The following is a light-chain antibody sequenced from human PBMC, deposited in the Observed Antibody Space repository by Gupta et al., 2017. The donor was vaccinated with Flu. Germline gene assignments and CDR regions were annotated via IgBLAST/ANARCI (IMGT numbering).Light chain of an antibody. CDR1: KLGDKY. J-gene: IGLJ1*01. V-gene: IGLV3-1*01. CDR2: KDS. CDR3: QAWDSSTGV. Sequence: SYALTQPPSVSVSPGQTASFTCSGDKLGDKYACWYQQKPGQSPVLVIYKDSKRPSGSPERFSGSNSGNTATLTISGTQARDDDDYYCQAWDSSTGVFGTGTKVTVL.